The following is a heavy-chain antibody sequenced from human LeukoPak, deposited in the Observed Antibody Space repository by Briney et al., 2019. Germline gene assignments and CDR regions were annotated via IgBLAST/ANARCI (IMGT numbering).Heavy chain of an antibody. CDR2: IYPADSDT. V-gene: IGHV5-51*01. Sequence: PGACLQISSQASGCSFPNYWIGWGRRLPGKGLEWMGIIYPADSDTRYSPSFQGQVTISADKSNSAAYLQWSRLKASDTAMYYCARRGTAFDAFDIWGQGTMVTVSS. CDR1: GCSFPNYW. D-gene: IGHD1-1*01. CDR3: ARRGTAFDAFDI. J-gene: IGHJ3*02.